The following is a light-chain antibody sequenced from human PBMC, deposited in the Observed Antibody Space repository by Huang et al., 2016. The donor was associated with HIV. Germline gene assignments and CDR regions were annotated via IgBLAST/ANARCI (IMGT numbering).Light chain of an antibody. CDR2: GAT. CDR3: QQTYNTPLT. J-gene: IGKJ4*01. Sequence: DIQMTQSPSSLSASVGDRVTITCRASQTIRSYLNWYRQKPGKAPDLLIFGATNLQSGVPSRFTGSRSGTDFTLTISSLQPEDFATYYCQQTYNTPLTFGGGTKVEIK. CDR1: QTIRSY. V-gene: IGKV1-39*01.